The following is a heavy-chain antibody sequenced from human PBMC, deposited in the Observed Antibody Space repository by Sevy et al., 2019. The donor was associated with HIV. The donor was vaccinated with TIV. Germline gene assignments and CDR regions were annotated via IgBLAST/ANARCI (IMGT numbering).Heavy chain of an antibody. J-gene: IGHJ6*02. Sequence: ASVKVSCKASGYTFTGYYMHWVRQAPGQGLEWMGRINPNSGGTNYAQKFQGRVTMTRDTSISTAYTELSRLRSDDTAVYYCARSIAAAGTKYYYYYYGMDVWGQGTTVTVSS. CDR2: INPNSGGT. CDR3: ARSIAAAGTKYYYYYYGMDV. V-gene: IGHV1-2*06. CDR1: GYTFTGYY. D-gene: IGHD6-13*01.